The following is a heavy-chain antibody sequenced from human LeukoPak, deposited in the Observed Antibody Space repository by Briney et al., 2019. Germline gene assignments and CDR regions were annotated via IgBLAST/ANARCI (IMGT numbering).Heavy chain of an antibody. CDR3: TTIKRGNIFGYFDF. V-gene: IGHV4-59*11. CDR1: GGSMTTHH. D-gene: IGHD5-18*01. Sequence: WETLSLTCTVSGGSMTTHHWNWIRQTPGKGLEWSGDVFDSGRTKENPSLKSRVTLSADTSKNQLSLRLSSVTAADTAVYYCTTIKRGNIFGYFDFWGQGILVTVSS. CDR2: VFDSGRT. J-gene: IGHJ4*02.